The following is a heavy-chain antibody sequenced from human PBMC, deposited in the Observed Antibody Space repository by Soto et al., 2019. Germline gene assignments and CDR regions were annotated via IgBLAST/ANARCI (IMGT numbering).Heavy chain of an antibody. Sequence: PGGSLRLSCAASGFTFSSYGMHWVRQAPGKGLEWVAVISYDGSNKYYADSVKGRFTISRDNSKNTLYLQMNSLRAEDTAVYYCAKERHDFPFRLYYFDYWGQGTLVTVSS. D-gene: IGHD3-3*01. CDR3: AKERHDFPFRLYYFDY. J-gene: IGHJ4*02. V-gene: IGHV3-30*18. CDR1: GFTFSSYG. CDR2: ISYDGSNK.